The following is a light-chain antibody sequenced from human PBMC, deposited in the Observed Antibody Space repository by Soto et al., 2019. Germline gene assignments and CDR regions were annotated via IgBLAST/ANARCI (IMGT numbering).Light chain of an antibody. J-gene: IGKJ1*01. CDR1: QSLLHSDGKTY. CDR2: DVS. Sequence: EIVMTQTPLSLSVTPGQPASISCKSSQSLLHSDGKTYVYWYLNKPGQPPQPLIYDVSNRFYGMPDRFSGSGSGTDFTLNISRVEAEDVGIYYCMQTIQLPWTFGQGTKVDI. V-gene: IGKV2D-29*01. CDR3: MQTIQLPWT.